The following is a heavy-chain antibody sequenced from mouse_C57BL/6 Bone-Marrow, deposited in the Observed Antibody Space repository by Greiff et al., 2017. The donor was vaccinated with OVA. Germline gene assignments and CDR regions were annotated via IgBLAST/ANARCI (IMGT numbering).Heavy chain of an antibody. D-gene: IGHD3-1*01. V-gene: IGHV1-19*01. CDR2: INPYNGGT. J-gene: IGHJ4*01. Sequence: VQLQQSGPVLVKPGASVKMSCKASGYTFTDYYTNWVKQSHGKSLEWIGVINPYNGGTSYNQKFKGKATLTVDKSSSTAYMELNSLTSEDSAVYYCARHRDAYYAMDYWGQGTSVTVSS. CDR1: GYTFTDYY. CDR3: ARHRDAYYAMDY.